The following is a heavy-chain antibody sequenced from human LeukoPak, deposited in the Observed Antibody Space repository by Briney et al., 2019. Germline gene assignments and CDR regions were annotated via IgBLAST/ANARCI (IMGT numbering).Heavy chain of an antibody. V-gene: IGHV3-21*01. D-gene: IGHD2-15*01. J-gene: IGHJ4*02. Sequence: PGGSLRLSCAASRFTFSSYSMNWVRQAPGKGLEWVSSISSSSSYIYYADSVKGRFTISRDNAKNSLYLQMNSLRAEDTAVYYCARDWGSCSGGSCFIFDYWGQGTLVTVSS. CDR2: ISSSSSYI. CDR3: ARDWGSCSGGSCFIFDY. CDR1: RFTFSSYS.